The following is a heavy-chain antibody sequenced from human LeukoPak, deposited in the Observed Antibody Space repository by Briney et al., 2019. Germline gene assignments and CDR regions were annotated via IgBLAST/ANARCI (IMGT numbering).Heavy chain of an antibody. V-gene: IGHV4-59*12. Sequence: SETLSRTGTGSGGSISSYYWSWIRQPPGKGREWIGCIYYSGYTNYKSSLKSRVTISVDTSKNHFSLQLSYVTAADTAVYYCARGQSNWKRNYYYMDVWGKGPTVTVSS. D-gene: IGHD1-1*01. J-gene: IGHJ6*03. CDR3: ARGQSNWKRNYYYMDV. CDR2: IYYSGYT. CDR1: GGSISSYY.